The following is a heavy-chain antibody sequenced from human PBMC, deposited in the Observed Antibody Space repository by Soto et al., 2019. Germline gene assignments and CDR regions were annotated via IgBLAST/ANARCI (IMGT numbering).Heavy chain of an antibody. D-gene: IGHD2-2*01. CDR2: INTGNGNT. J-gene: IGHJ5*02. CDR1: GYSFSSYI. V-gene: IGHV1-3*04. CDR3: AREKGLYCTTTTCYYSWFDP. Sequence: SVKVSCKASGYSFSSYILHWVRQAPGQRLEWMGWINTGNGNTKYSQKFQGRVTITRDTSASTAYMELSSLRSEDTAVYYCAREKGLYCTTTTCYYSWFDPWGQGTLVSVSS.